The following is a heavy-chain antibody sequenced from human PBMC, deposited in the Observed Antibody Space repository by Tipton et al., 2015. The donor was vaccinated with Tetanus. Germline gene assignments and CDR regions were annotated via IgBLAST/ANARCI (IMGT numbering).Heavy chain of an antibody. V-gene: IGHV3-21*01. J-gene: IGHJ4*02. Sequence: SLRLSCAASGFNFRSYDMNWVRQGPGRGLEWVSSISSTSRYINYAASVKGRFTISRDNAKSSLFLEMNSLRADDTAVYYCVSGSALDYWGQGTLITVSS. CDR3: VSGSALDY. CDR2: ISSTSRYI. D-gene: IGHD6-25*01. CDR1: GFNFRSYD.